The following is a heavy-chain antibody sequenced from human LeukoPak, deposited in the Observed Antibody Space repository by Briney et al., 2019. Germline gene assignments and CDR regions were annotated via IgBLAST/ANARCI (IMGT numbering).Heavy chain of an antibody. CDR2: VSYDGTTQ. J-gene: IGHJ3*01. Sequence: GGSLRLSCAASGFTFRNYGMHWVRQAPGKGLEWVAVVSYDGTTQYYVDSVKGRFTISRDNSKNMVYMQMNSLRDEDTAVYYCGRDFGLSGTKRSFDLWGQGTMVTVSS. V-gene: IGHV3-30*03. D-gene: IGHD1-26*01. CDR1: GFTFRNYG. CDR3: GRDFGLSGTKRSFDL.